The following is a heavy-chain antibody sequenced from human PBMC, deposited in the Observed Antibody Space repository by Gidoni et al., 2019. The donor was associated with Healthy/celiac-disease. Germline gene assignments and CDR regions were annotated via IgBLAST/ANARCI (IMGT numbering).Heavy chain of an antibody. J-gene: IGHJ4*02. D-gene: IGHD3-10*01. CDR3: AKDQRVLLWFGEFDY. Sequence: QVQLVESGGGVVQPGRSLRLSCAASGFTFSSYGRNWVRQAPGKGLEWVAVISYDGSNKYYADSVKGRFTISRDNSKNTLYLQMNSLRAEDTAVYYCAKDQRVLLWFGEFDYWGQGTLVTVSS. CDR2: ISYDGSNK. V-gene: IGHV3-30*18. CDR1: GFTFSSYG.